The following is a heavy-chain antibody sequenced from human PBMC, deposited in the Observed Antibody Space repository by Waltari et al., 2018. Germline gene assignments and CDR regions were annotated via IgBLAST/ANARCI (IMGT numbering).Heavy chain of an antibody. CDR1: GASLDNTTHY. D-gene: IGHD3-3*01. CDR2: IYYTGTT. J-gene: IGHJ4*02. Sequence: QLQLQESGPQLVKPSETLSLTCTVSGASLDNTTHYWGWVRQPPGKGLEWIGSIYYTGTTYYNPSRKSRRTISADTSKTQFSLRLSSVTAADTAVYYCARHINFWSGYYFDSWGQGTLVTVSS. V-gene: IGHV4-39*01. CDR3: ARHINFWSGYYFDS.